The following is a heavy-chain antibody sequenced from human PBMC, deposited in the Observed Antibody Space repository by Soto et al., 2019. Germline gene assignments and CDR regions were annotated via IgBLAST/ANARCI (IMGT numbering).Heavy chain of an antibody. CDR2: ISPHNGNT. J-gene: IGHJ3*02. Sequence: QVQLVQSGAEVKNPGASVKVSCKASGYTFSNYGISWVRQAPGQGLEWMGWISPHNGNTKYTQKLQRRVTITTDTAASTAYMEPRSLRSDDTAVLYCARFFGSGSYIAFDTSRQGTMLALSS. CDR3: ARFFGSGSYIAFDT. CDR1: GYTFSNYG. V-gene: IGHV1-18*01. D-gene: IGHD3-10*01.